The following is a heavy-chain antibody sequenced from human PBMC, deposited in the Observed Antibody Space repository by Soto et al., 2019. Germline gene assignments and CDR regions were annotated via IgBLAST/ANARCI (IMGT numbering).Heavy chain of an antibody. D-gene: IGHD2-8*02. CDR3: ARNWNLALVQAAYSDS. J-gene: IGHJ4*01. Sequence: SETLSLTCTVSNFSVLTSIYYWAWIRQPPGKGLEWVGTVYYTGTTYYNPSLQSRVTISIDTSKNQFSLNLNSVTAADTAVYYCARNWNLALVQAAYSDSWGHGTLVTVSS. CDR2: VYYTGTT. CDR1: NFSVLTSIYY. V-gene: IGHV4-39*01.